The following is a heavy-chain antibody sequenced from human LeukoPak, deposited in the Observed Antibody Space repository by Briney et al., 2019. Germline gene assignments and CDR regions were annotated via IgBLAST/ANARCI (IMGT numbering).Heavy chain of an antibody. Sequence: SETLSLTCTVSGGSISSGSYYWSWIRQPAGKGLEWIGRTYTSGSTNYNPSLKTRVTISVDTSKNQFSLKLSSVTAADTAVYYCARCSGWYVDNWFDPWGQGTLVTVSS. D-gene: IGHD6-19*01. CDR1: GGSISSGSYY. CDR3: ARCSGWYVDNWFDP. V-gene: IGHV4-61*02. J-gene: IGHJ5*02. CDR2: TYTSGST.